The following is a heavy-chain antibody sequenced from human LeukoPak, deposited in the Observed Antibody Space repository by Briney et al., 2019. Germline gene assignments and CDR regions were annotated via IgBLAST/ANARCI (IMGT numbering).Heavy chain of an antibody. D-gene: IGHD3-9*01. CDR1: GFTFTKYA. Sequence: PGGSLRLSCAASGFTFTKYAMSWVRQAPGKGLEWVSAISGSGGSTYYADSVKGRFTISRDNSKNTLYLQMNSLRAEDTAVYYCAKLPAYDILTGYYYFDYWGQGTLVTVSS. CDR2: ISGSGGST. V-gene: IGHV3-23*01. CDR3: AKLPAYDILTGYYYFDY. J-gene: IGHJ4*02.